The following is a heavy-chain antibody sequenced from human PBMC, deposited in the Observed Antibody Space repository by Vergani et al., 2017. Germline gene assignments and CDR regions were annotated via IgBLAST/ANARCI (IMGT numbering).Heavy chain of an antibody. J-gene: IGHJ3*02. CDR2: IYPGDSDT. D-gene: IGHD5-24*01. CDR1: GYSFTSYW. Sequence: EVPLVPSGAEVKTPGASLKIFCKVSGYSFTSYWIGWVRQMPGKGLEWMGIIYPGDSDTRYSPSFQGQVTISADKSISTADLQWSSLKASDTAMYYCAGHREASHYGYRHHDAFDIWGKGTMVTVSS. V-gene: IGHV5-51*01. CDR3: AGHREASHYGYRHHDAFDI.